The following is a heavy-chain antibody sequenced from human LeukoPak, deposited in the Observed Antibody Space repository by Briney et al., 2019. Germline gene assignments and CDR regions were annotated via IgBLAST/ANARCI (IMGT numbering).Heavy chain of an antibody. D-gene: IGHD3-22*01. V-gene: IGHV3-23*01. CDR1: GFTFSNYA. J-gene: IGHJ4*02. CDR3: SVMHRYYDGSGYWVQ. Sequence: QPGGSLRLSCEASGFTFSNYAMSWVRQAPGKGLECVSPISGSGGSTYYRDSVKGRFTVSRDNSKNTLYLQMNSLRAEDTAVYYCSVMHRYYDGSGYWVQWGQGTLVTVSS. CDR2: ISGSGGST.